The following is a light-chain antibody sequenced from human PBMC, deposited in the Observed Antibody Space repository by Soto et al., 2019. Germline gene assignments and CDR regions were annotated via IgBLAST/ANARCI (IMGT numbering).Light chain of an antibody. CDR2: DAS. J-gene: IGKJ3*01. Sequence: PMTQSPSTLSASVGDRVTITCRASQSIDTWLSWYQQKPGKAPRLLIYDASDLESVVPSRFSGSGSGTEFTLTINGLQADDIATYYCQQYENFSPTFGPGTKVAIK. CDR3: QQYENFSPT. V-gene: IGKV1-5*01. CDR1: QSIDTW.